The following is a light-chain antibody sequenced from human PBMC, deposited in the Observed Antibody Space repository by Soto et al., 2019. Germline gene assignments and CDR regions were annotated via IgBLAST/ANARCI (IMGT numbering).Light chain of an antibody. CDR1: QGLGDR. CDR2: FAS. CDR3: LQTYSCPRT. Sequence: DIQMTQSPSSVSASVGDRVTITCRASQGLGDRLAWYQQRPGKVHQLLSYFASTLGSGVPARFSARGSGADFILNRSPLQAVDFATYYWLQTYSCPRTFGQGTSVEIK. J-gene: IGKJ1*01. V-gene: IGKV1-12*01.